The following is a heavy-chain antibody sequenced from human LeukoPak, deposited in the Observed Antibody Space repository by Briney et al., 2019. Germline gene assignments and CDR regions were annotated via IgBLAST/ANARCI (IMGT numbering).Heavy chain of an antibody. D-gene: IGHD2-15*01. CDR3: ARDRRSGRATKYFDY. J-gene: IGHJ4*02. Sequence: PSETLSLTCAVYGGSFSGYYWSWIRQPPGKGLEWIGEINHSGSTNYNPSLKSRVTISVDKSKNQFSLKLSSVTAADTAVYYCARDRRSGRATKYFDYWGQGTLVTVSS. CDR1: GGSFSGYY. CDR2: INHSGST. V-gene: IGHV4-34*01.